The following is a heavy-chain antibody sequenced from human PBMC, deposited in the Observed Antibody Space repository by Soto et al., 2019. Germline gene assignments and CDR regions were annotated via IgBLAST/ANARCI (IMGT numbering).Heavy chain of an antibody. V-gene: IGHV3-23*01. CDR3: AKGLYGSGSYYNERAFDS. D-gene: IGHD3-10*01. J-gene: IGHJ4*02. CDR2: ISGSGDFT. Sequence: GGSLRLSCAASGFTFSNYAISWVRQTPGKGLEWVSAISGSGDFTYYADSVKGRFTISRDNPKNTIYLQMNSLRAEDTAVYYFAKGLYGSGSYYNERAFDSWGQGTLVTVSS. CDR1: GFTFSNYA.